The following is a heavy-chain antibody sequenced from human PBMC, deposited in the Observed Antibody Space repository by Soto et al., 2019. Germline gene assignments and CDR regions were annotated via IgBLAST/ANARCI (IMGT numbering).Heavy chain of an antibody. J-gene: IGHJ4*02. V-gene: IGHV3-23*01. Sequence: EVQLLESGGNLVQPGGSLRLSCAGSGFTFTTSAMTWVRQAPGKGLEWVSSISASGETTYYADPAKGRFSISRDNSKNTLYLQMNGLRVEDAALYFCVKDLHPFVYWGQGTLVTVSS. CDR3: VKDLHPFVY. CDR1: GFTFTTSA. CDR2: ISASGETT. D-gene: IGHD2-15*01.